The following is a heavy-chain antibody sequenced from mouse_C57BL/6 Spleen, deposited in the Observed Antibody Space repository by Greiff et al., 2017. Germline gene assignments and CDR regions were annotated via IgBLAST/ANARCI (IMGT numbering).Heavy chain of an antibody. D-gene: IGHD1-1*01. CDR2: IYPGDGDT. CDR3: ARGGYYYGSSYYFDY. Sequence: QVQLQQSGPELVKPGASVKISCKASGYAFSSSWMNWVKQRPGKGLEWIGRIYPGDGDTNYNGKFKGKATLTADKSSSTAYMQLSSLTSEDSAVYFCARGGYYYGSSYYFDYWGKGTTLTVSS. V-gene: IGHV1-82*01. CDR1: GYAFSSSW. J-gene: IGHJ2*01.